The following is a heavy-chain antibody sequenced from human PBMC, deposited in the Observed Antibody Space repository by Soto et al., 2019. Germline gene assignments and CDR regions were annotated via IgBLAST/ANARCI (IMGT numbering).Heavy chain of an antibody. J-gene: IGHJ2*01. V-gene: IGHV4-59*01. CDR1: GGSISSYY. Sequence: QVQLQESGPGLVKSSETLSLTCTVSGGSISSYYWSWIRQPPGKELEWIGYIYYSGSTNYNPSLKSRVTISVDPSKNQFSLKLSSVTAADTAVYYCARDVNTWYFDLWGRGTLVTVSS. CDR2: IYYSGST. CDR3: ARDVNTWYFDL.